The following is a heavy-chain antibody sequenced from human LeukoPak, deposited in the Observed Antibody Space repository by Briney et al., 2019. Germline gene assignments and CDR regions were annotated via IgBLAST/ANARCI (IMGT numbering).Heavy chain of an antibody. CDR2: IYSGGST. J-gene: IGHJ4*02. CDR1: GFTVSSYY. Sequence: GGSLRLSCAASGFTVSSYYMSWVRQAPGKGLEWVSVIYSGGSTNYADSVKGRFTISRDNSKNTLYLQMNSLRAEDTAVYYCAREGHYYGSGSYYNETYYFDYWGQGTLVTVSS. D-gene: IGHD3-10*01. V-gene: IGHV3-66*01. CDR3: AREGHYYGSGSYYNETYYFDY.